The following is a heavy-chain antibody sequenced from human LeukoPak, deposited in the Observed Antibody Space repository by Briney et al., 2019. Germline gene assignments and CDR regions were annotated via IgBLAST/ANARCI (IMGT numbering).Heavy chain of an antibody. CDR1: GYTFSSYY. CDR3: AREYAGTPPYFDY. Sequence: ASVKVSCKASGYTFSSYYTHWVRQAPGQGLEWMGVINPSVGSTSYAQKFQGRVTMTRDTSTSTVYMELSSLRSEDTAVYYCAREYAGTPPYFDYWGQGTLVTVSS. D-gene: IGHD1-1*01. J-gene: IGHJ4*02. CDR2: INPSVGST. V-gene: IGHV1-46*01.